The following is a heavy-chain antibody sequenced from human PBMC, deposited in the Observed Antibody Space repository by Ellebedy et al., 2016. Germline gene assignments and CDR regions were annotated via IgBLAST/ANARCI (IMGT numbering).Heavy chain of an antibody. D-gene: IGHD6-19*01. CDR1: GYTFTGYY. Sequence: ASVKVSCKASGYTFTGYYMHWVRQAPGQGLEWMGWINPNSGGTNYAQKFQGWVTMTRDTSISTAYMELSRLRSDAPAVYYCARSGYSSGWYQTAPYYYYGMDVWGQGTTVTVSS. CDR3: ARSGYSSGWYQTAPYYYYGMDV. J-gene: IGHJ6*02. V-gene: IGHV1-2*04. CDR2: INPNSGGT.